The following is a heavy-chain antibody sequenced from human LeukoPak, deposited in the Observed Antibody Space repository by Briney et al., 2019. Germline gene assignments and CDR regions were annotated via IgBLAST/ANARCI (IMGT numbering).Heavy chain of an antibody. D-gene: IGHD6-19*01. J-gene: IGHJ4*02. CDR2: VHHNGST. CDR1: GDSISNMDSSYW. CDR3: ARSTSVRYGFDL. Sequence: PSETLSLTCTVSGDSISNMDSSYWWTWVRQSPEKGLEWIGEVHHNGSTNYNRSLKSRVNMSVDKSRNQFSLKLTSVTAADTAVYYCARSTSVRYGFDLWGQGTLVTVSS. V-gene: IGHV4-4*02.